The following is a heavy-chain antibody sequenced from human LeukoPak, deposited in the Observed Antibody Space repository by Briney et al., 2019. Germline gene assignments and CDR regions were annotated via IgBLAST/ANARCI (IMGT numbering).Heavy chain of an antibody. Sequence: LETLSLTCTVSGGSISGYYWSWIRQSPGKRLEWIAYISFTGNTNYNPSLKSRVTISLDTSKTHFSLTLSSLTAADTAVYYCARSPPGWYYDNSGQYYFDTWGQGALVTVSS. CDR3: ARSPPGWYYDNSGQYYFDT. D-gene: IGHD3-22*01. V-gene: IGHV4-59*08. CDR1: GGSISGYY. CDR2: ISFTGNT. J-gene: IGHJ4*02.